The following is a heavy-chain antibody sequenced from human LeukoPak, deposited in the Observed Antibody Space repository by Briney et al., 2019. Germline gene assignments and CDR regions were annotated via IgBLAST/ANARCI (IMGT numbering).Heavy chain of an antibody. V-gene: IGHV4-59*01. J-gene: IGHJ6*03. D-gene: IGHD3-22*01. CDR2: VYYSGST. Sequence: PSETLSLTCAVSGGSISSYYWSWIRQPPGKGLEWIGYVYYSGSTNYNPSLKSRVTISVDTSKNQFSLKLSSVTAADTAVYYCARVAYYDSSGYPLGYMDVWGKGTTVTISS. CDR1: GGSISSYY. CDR3: ARVAYYDSSGYPLGYMDV.